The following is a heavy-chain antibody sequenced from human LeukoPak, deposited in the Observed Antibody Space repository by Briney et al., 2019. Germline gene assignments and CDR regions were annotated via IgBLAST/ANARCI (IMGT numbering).Heavy chain of an antibody. V-gene: IGHV4-34*01. CDR1: GGSLSGYY. J-gene: IGHJ4*02. Sequence: SETLSLTCAVSGGSLSGYYWTWIRQPPGKGLEWIGEINHSGSTNYNPSLKSRVTISVDTSKNQFSLKPSSVTAADTAVYYCAREAGYYDYVWGSYRYTGYFDYWGQGTLVTVSS. CDR3: AREAGYYDYVWGSYRYTGYFDY. D-gene: IGHD3-16*02. CDR2: INHSGST.